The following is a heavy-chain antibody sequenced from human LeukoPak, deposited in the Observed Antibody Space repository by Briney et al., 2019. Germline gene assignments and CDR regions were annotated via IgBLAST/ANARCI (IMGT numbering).Heavy chain of an antibody. Sequence: GGSLRLSCAASGFTFGSYSMNWVRQAPGKGLEWVSSISSSSSYIYYADSVKGRFTISRDNAKNSLYLQMNSLRAEDTAVYYCARDRSIAAAGSLDYWGQGTLVTVSS. CDR2: ISSSSSYI. D-gene: IGHD6-13*01. V-gene: IGHV3-21*01. CDR1: GFTFGSYS. CDR3: ARDRSIAAAGSLDY. J-gene: IGHJ4*02.